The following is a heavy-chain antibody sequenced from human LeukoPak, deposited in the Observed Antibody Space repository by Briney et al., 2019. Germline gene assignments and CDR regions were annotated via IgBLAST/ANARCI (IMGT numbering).Heavy chain of an antibody. V-gene: IGHV3-21*01. J-gene: IGHJ4*02. CDR2: ISSNSSDI. CDR3: ARQSYSSGSYYFDY. D-gene: IGHD1-26*01. Sequence: GGPLIFCYAASGFTTSNCSGNWLRQAPGKVLEWGSSISSNSSDIYYADSVKDRFTISRDNAQNSLYLQMHSLRAEDTAVYYCARQSYSSGSYYFDYWGQGTLVPVSS. CDR1: GFTTSNCS.